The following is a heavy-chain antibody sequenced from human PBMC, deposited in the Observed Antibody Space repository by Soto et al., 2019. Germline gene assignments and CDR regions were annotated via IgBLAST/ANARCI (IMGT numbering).Heavy chain of an antibody. CDR1: GFAFDDYA. Sequence: EVQLVESGGGLVQPGRSLRLSCAASGFAFDDYAMHWDRQVPGKGLEWVSGINWNSGSIGYGDSVKGRFAISRDNAKNTLHLQMNSLSAEDTAFYYCVKDESINWYSGHFRHWGQGTLVTGSS. CDR2: INWNSGSI. D-gene: IGHD6-13*01. J-gene: IGHJ1*01. CDR3: VKDESINWYSGHFRH. V-gene: IGHV3-9*01.